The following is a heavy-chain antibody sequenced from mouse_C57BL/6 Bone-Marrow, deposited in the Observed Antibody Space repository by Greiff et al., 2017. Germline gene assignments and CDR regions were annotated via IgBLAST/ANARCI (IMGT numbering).Heavy chain of an antibody. CDR3: AKAGDYGSPHFDY. Sequence: QVQLKESGAELVKPGASVKMSCKASGYTFTTYPIEWMKQNHGKSLEWIGNFHPYNDDTKYNEKFKGKATLTVEKSSSTVYLELSRLTSDDSAVYYCAKAGDYGSPHFDYWGKGTTLTVSS. V-gene: IGHV1-47*01. J-gene: IGHJ2*01. CDR2: FHPYNDDT. CDR1: GYTFTTYP. D-gene: IGHD1-1*01.